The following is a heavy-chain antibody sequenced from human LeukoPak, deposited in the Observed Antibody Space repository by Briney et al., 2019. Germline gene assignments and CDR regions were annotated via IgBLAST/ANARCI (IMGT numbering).Heavy chain of an antibody. V-gene: IGHV3-7*05. CDR1: GFTFSSYW. D-gene: IGHD2-21*01. Sequence: PGGSLRLSCTASGFTFSSYWMNWVRQAPGKGLEWVANIKQDGSEKYYVDSVKGRFTISRDNAKKSLYLQMNSLRAEDTAVYYCAKGGDGRYYSRADYWGQGTLVTVSS. CDR3: AKGGDGRYYSRADY. J-gene: IGHJ4*02. CDR2: IKQDGSEK.